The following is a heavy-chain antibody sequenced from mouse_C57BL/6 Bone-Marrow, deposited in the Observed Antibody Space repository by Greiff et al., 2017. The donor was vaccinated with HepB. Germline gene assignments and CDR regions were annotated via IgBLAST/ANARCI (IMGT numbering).Heavy chain of an antibody. V-gene: IGHV5-16*01. Sequence: EVKLLESEGGLVQPGSSMKLSCTASGFTFSDYYMAWVRQVPEKGLEWVANINYDGSSTYYLDSLKSRFIISRDNAKNILYLQMSSLKSEDTATYYCAREATTVSYAMDYWGQGTSVTVSS. CDR2: INYDGSST. J-gene: IGHJ4*01. CDR1: GFTFSDYY. D-gene: IGHD1-1*01. CDR3: AREATTVSYAMDY.